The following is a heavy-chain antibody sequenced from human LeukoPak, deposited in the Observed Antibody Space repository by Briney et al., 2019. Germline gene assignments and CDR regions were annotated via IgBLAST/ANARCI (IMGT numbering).Heavy chain of an antibody. Sequence: PSETLSLTCAVYGGSFSGYYWSWIRQPPGKGLEWIGEINHSGSTNYNPSLKSRVTISVDTSKNQFSLKLSSVTAADTAVYYCARVLHFQLVTAILYYYYGMDVWGQGTTVTVSS. CDR3: ARVLHFQLVTAILYYYYGMDV. J-gene: IGHJ6*02. V-gene: IGHV4-34*01. CDR2: INHSGST. CDR1: GGSFSGYY. D-gene: IGHD2-21*02.